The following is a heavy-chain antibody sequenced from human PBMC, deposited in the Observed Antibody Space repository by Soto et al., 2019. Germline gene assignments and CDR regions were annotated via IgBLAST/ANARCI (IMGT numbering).Heavy chain of an antibody. Sequence: GLSLRLSCAASGFTFRNYAMHWIRQAPGKGLECLAVIAYDGSNAFYRDSVKGRFTISRDNSKNTLYLHMNSLRSEDTGVYYCARGDREDILVVVGARPGEYGIDIWGQGTTVTVSS. J-gene: IGHJ6*02. D-gene: IGHD2-15*01. CDR2: IAYDGSNA. CDR1: GFTFRNYA. V-gene: IGHV3-30-3*01. CDR3: ARGDREDILVVVGARPGEYGIDI.